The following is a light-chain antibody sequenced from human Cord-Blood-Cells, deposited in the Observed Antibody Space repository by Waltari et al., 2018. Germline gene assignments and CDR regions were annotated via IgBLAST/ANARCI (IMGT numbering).Light chain of an antibody. CDR1: QVISSR. J-gene: IGKJ2*01. V-gene: IGKV1-5*01. CDR2: DAS. Sequence: DIQMTQSPSTLSASVGDRVTITCRASQVISSRLAWYQQKPGKAPKLLIYDASSLESGVPSRFSGSGSGTEFTLTISSLQPDDFATYYCQQYNSYSYTFGQGTKLEIK. CDR3: QQYNSYSYT.